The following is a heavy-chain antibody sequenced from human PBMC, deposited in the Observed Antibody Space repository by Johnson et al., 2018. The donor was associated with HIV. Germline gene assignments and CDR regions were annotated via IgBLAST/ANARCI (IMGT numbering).Heavy chain of an antibody. V-gene: IGHV3-13*01. CDR3: ARDSEIAARRKRGAFDI. Sequence: EVQLVESGGGLVQPGGSLRLSCAASGFTFSSYDMHWVRQATGKGLEWVSAIGTAGDTYYPGSVKGRFTISRDNSKNTLYLQMNSLRAEDTAVYYCARDSEIAARRKRGAFDIWGQGTMVTVSS. D-gene: IGHD6-6*01. CDR2: IGTAGDT. CDR1: GFTFSSYD. J-gene: IGHJ3*02.